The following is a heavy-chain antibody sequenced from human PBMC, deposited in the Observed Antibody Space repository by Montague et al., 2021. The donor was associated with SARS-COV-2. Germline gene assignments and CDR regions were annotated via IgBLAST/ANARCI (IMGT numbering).Heavy chain of an antibody. D-gene: IGHD4-11*01. Sequence: SETLSLTCAVYGGSFSGHYWSWIRQPPGKGLEWIGEINHSGSTNYNPSLKSRVTISVDTSKNQFSLKLSSVTAADTAVYYCARGLPVTTLYYYYGMDVWGQGTRSPSP. CDR3: ARGLPVTTLYYYYGMDV. J-gene: IGHJ6*02. CDR1: GGSFSGHY. V-gene: IGHV4-34*01. CDR2: INHSGST.